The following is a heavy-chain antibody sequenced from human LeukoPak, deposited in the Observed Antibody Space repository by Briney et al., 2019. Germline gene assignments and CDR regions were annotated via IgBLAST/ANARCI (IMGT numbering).Heavy chain of an antibody. Sequence: SETLSLTCTVSGGSISSSSYYWGWIRQPPGKGLEWIGSIYYSGSTYYNPSLKSRVTISVDTSKNQFSLKLSSVTAADTAVYYCARDEYSSSSWVFDYWGQGTLVTVSS. D-gene: IGHD6-6*01. CDR1: GGSISSSSYY. V-gene: IGHV4-39*07. CDR3: ARDEYSSSSWVFDY. CDR2: IYYSGST. J-gene: IGHJ4*02.